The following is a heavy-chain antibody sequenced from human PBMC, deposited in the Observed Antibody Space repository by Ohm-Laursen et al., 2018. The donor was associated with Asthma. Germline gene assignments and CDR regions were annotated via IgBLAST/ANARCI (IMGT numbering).Heavy chain of an antibody. V-gene: IGHV3-30-3*01. J-gene: IGHJ5*02. CDR3: AKDLDGGPPLFDP. Sequence: SLRLSCSASGFTFSSYAMHWVRQAPGKGLEWVAVISYDGSNKYYADSVKGRFTISRDNSKNTLYLQMNSLRAEDTAVYYCAKDLDGGPPLFDPWGQGTLVTVSS. CDR2: ISYDGSNK. D-gene: IGHD4-23*01. CDR1: GFTFSSYA.